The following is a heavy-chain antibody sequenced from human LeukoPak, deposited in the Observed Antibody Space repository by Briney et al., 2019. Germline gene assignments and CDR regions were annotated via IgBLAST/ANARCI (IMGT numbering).Heavy chain of an antibody. D-gene: IGHD1-14*01. Sequence: ASVKVSCKASGYTFTGYYMHWVRQAPGQGLEWMGLINPSGGSTSYAQKFQGRVTMTRDMSTSTDYMELSSLRSEDTAVYYCATLPQGNHGNDYWGQGTLVTVSS. CDR1: GYTFTGYY. J-gene: IGHJ4*02. V-gene: IGHV1-46*01. CDR3: ATLPQGNHGNDY. CDR2: INPSGGST.